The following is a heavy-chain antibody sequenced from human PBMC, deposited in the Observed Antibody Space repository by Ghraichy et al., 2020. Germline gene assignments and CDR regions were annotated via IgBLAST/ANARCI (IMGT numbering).Heavy chain of an antibody. D-gene: IGHD3-22*01. CDR3: ARTYDTSGDYYYYGMDV. Sequence: SETLSLTCTVSGGSIRSGGDYWSWIRQHPGKGLEWIGNIYYSGNTYYNPSLRSRVTITVDTSKNQFSLKLSSVTAADTAVYYCARTYDTSGDYYYYGMDVWGQGTTVTVSS. J-gene: IGHJ6*02. CDR1: GGSIRSGGDY. CDR2: IYYSGNT. V-gene: IGHV4-31*03.